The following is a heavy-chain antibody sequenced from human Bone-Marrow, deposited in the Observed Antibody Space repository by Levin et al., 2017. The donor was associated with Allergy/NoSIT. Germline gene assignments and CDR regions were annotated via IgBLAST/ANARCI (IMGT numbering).Heavy chain of an antibody. Sequence: ASVKVSCKASGYTFISFGVAWVRQAPGQGLEWMGWISAHNGNTNYARKFQGRVTMTTDKPTSTAYMELRSLRSDDTAVYYWARFVVVPATYYYLDVWGKGTTVTVSS. J-gene: IGHJ6*03. CDR1: GYTFISFG. CDR2: ISAHNGNT. CDR3: ARFVVVPATYYYLDV. V-gene: IGHV1-18*01. D-gene: IGHD2-2*01.